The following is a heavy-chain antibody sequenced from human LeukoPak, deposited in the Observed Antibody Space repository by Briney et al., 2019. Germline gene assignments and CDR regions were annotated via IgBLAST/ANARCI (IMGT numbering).Heavy chain of an antibody. CDR3: ARAQGPIDY. Sequence: PGGSLRLSCAASGFTFSSYSMNWVRQAPGKGLEWVSYISSSSSTIYYADSVKGRFTISRDDAKNSLYLQMNSLRAEDTAVYYCARAQGPIDYWGQGTLVTVSS. V-gene: IGHV3-48*01. CDR2: ISSSSSTI. CDR1: GFTFSSYS. J-gene: IGHJ4*02.